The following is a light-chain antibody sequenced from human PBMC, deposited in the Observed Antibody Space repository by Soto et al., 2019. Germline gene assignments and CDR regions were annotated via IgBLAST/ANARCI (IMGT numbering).Light chain of an antibody. J-gene: IGLJ2*01. CDR3: GAWDSSLSVGL. V-gene: IGLV1-51*01. CDR2: DNN. CDR1: NPNIGTNP. Sequence: QSVLTQPPSVSAAPGQRLTISCSGSNPNIGTNPVCWYQQLPGTAPKLLIYDNNKRPSGIPDRFSGSKSGTSATLGITGLQTGDEADYYCGAWDSSLSVGLFGGGTKLTVL.